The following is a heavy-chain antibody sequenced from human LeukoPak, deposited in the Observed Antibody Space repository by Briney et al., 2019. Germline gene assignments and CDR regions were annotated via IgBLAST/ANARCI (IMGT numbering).Heavy chain of an antibody. V-gene: IGHV3-7*03. Sequence: PGGSLRLSCAASGFTFSSYAMSWVRQAPGKGLEWVANIKGDGSYKYYVDSVKGRFTISRDNAKSSLYLQMSTLRAEDTAVNYCATSSDSSGNDWGQGTLVTVSS. CDR3: ATSSDSSGND. CDR2: IKGDGSYK. CDR1: GFTFSSYA. J-gene: IGHJ4*02. D-gene: IGHD3-22*01.